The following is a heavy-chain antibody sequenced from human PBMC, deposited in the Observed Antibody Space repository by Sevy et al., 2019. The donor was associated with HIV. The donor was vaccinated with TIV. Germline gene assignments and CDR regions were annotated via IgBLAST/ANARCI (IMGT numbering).Heavy chain of an antibody. Sequence: ASVKVSCKVSGYTLTELSMHWVRQAPGKGLEWMGSFDPEDGETIYAQKFQGRVTMTEDTFKDTAYMELSSLRSEDTAVYYCATTKDYYDSSGYPFDYWGQGTLVTVSS. CDR2: FDPEDGET. CDR3: ATTKDYYDSSGYPFDY. J-gene: IGHJ4*02. CDR1: GYTLTELS. V-gene: IGHV1-24*01. D-gene: IGHD3-22*01.